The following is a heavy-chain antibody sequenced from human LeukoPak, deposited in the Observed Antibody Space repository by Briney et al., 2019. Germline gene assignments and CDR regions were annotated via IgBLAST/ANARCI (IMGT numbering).Heavy chain of an antibody. CDR1: GFTFSSYA. CDR3: AKALLWFGELYSPY. J-gene: IGHJ4*02. Sequence: GGSLRLSCAASGFTFSSYAMSWVRQAPGKGLEWVPAISGSGGSTYYADSVKGRFTISRDDSKNTLYLQMNSLRAEDTAVYYCAKALLWFGELYSPYWGQGTLVTVSS. CDR2: ISGSGGST. D-gene: IGHD3-10*01. V-gene: IGHV3-23*01.